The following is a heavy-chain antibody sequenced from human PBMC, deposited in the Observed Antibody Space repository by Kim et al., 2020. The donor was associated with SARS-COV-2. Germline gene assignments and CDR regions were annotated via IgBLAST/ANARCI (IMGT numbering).Heavy chain of an antibody. J-gene: IGHJ4*02. V-gene: IGHV3-21*01. Sequence: IYYADSVKGRFTISGDNAKNSLYLQMNSLRAEDTAVYYCASSKIAAAFDYWGQGTLVTVSS. D-gene: IGHD2-21*01. CDR2: I. CDR3: ASSKIAAAFDY.